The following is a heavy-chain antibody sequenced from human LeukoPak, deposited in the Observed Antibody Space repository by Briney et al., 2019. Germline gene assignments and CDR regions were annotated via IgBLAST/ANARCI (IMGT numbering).Heavy chain of an antibody. Sequence: GGSLRLSCAGSGFTFSSYWMNWVRQAPGKGLEWVANIKQDGSEKYYVDSVKGRFTISRDNAKNSLYLHMNSLRAEDTAVYYCARLGGDDSSGYYTGPLDAFDIWGQGTMVTVSS. CDR1: GFTFSSYW. J-gene: IGHJ3*02. D-gene: IGHD3-22*01. CDR2: IKQDGSEK. CDR3: ARLGGDDSSGYYTGPLDAFDI. V-gene: IGHV3-7*01.